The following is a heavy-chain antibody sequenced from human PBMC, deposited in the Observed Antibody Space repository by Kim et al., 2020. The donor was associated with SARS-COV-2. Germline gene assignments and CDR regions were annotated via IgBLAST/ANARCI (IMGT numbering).Heavy chain of an antibody. Sequence: SETLSLTCAVYGGSFSGYYWSWIRQPPGKGLEWIGEINHSGSTNYNPSLRSRVTISVDTSKNQFSLKLSSVTAADTAVYYCARALRFWNWFDPWGQGTLVTVSS. CDR1: GGSFSGYY. V-gene: IGHV4-34*01. D-gene: IGHD3-3*01. CDR2: INHSGST. CDR3: ARALRFWNWFDP. J-gene: IGHJ5*02.